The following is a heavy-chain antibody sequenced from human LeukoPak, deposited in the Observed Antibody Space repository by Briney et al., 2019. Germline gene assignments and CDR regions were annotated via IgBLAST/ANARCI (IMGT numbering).Heavy chain of an antibody. J-gene: IGHJ5*02. CDR1: GGSISSYY. Sequence: PSETLSLTCTVSGGSISSYYWSWIRQPPGKGLEWIGYIYFTGGTRYNPSLKNRLTLSVDVSGNHFSLKLSSVTAADTAVYYCAKTHGSGTTSPWGQGALVTVSP. D-gene: IGHD1-7*01. CDR3: AKTHGSGTTSP. V-gene: IGHV4-59*08. CDR2: IYFTGGT.